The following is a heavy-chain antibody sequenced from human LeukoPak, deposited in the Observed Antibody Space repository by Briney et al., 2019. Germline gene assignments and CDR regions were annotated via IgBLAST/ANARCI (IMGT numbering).Heavy chain of an antibody. CDR3: ARGGYCSSTSCYTNWFDP. D-gene: IGHD2-2*02. CDR2: INTGNGNT. Sequence: ASVKVSCKASGYTFTGYYMHWVRQAPGQRLEWMGWINTGNGNTKYSQEFQGRVTMTTDTSTSTAYMELRSLRSDDTAVYYCARGGYCSSTSCYTNWFDPWGQGTLVTVSS. CDR1: GYTFTGYY. V-gene: IGHV1-3*04. J-gene: IGHJ5*02.